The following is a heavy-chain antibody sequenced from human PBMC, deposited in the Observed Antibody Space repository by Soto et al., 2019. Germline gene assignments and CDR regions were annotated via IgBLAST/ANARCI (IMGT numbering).Heavy chain of an antibody. D-gene: IGHD6-19*01. CDR3: ARAVAVPADFDY. CDR1: GYTFTCYA. V-gene: IGHV1-3*01. J-gene: IGHJ4*02. Sequence: GASVKVSCKASGYTFTCYAMHWVRQAPGQRLEWMGWINAGNGNTKQSQKFQGRVTITRDTSASTAYMELSSLRSEDTAVYYCARAVAVPADFDYWGQGTLVTVSS. CDR2: INAGNGNT.